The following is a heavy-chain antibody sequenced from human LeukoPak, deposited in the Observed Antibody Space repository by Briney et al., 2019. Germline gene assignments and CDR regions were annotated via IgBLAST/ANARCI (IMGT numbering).Heavy chain of an antibody. D-gene: IGHD2-21*02. CDR1: GYSISSGYY. CDR3: ARDLNCGGDCYYFDY. V-gene: IGHV4-38-2*02. Sequence: SETLSLTCTVSGYSISSGYYWGWIRPPPGKGLEWIGSIYHSGSTYYNPSLKSRVTISVDTSKNQFSLKLSSVTAADTAVYYCARDLNCGGDCYYFDYWGQGTLVTVSS. J-gene: IGHJ4*02. CDR2: IYHSGST.